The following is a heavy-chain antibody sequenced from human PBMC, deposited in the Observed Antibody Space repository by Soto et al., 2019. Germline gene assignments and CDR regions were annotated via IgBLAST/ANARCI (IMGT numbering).Heavy chain of an antibody. Sequence: PSETLSLTCTVSGVSISSTTYYWGWIRQPPGKGLEWIGSIYYSGSTYYNPSLKSRVTISVDTSKNQFSLKLSSVTAADTAVYYCARHDGIALRVHNWFDPWGQGTLVTAPQ. CDR1: GVSISSTTYY. D-gene: IGHD2-8*01. V-gene: IGHV4-39*01. CDR3: ARHDGIALRVHNWFDP. J-gene: IGHJ5*02. CDR2: IYYSGST.